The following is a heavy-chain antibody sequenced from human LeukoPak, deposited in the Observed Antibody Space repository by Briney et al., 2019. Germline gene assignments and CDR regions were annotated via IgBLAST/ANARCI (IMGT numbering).Heavy chain of an antibody. D-gene: IGHD6-13*01. Sequence: GGSPRLSCAASGFTFSSYAMSWVRKAPGKGLEWVSGIIGSGGSTYYAESVKGRFTISRDNSKNTLYLQINSLRAEDTAVYYCAKEIQIYSSSWYGGADYWGQGTLVTVSS. V-gene: IGHV3-23*01. CDR3: AKEIQIYSSSWYGGADY. CDR2: IIGSGGST. CDR1: GFTFSSYA. J-gene: IGHJ4*02.